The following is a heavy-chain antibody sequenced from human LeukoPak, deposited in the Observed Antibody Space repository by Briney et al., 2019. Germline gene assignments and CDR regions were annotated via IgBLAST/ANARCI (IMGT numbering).Heavy chain of an antibody. CDR1: GGSISSSSYY. CDR3: AREGLGELTLDY. J-gene: IGHJ4*02. Sequence: SETLSLTCTVSGGSISSSSYYWGWIRQPPGKGLEWIGSIYYSGSTYYNPSLKSRVTISVDTSKNQFSLKLSSVTAADTAVYYCAREGLGELTLDYWGQGTLVTVSS. CDR2: IYYSGST. V-gene: IGHV4-39*07. D-gene: IGHD3-16*01.